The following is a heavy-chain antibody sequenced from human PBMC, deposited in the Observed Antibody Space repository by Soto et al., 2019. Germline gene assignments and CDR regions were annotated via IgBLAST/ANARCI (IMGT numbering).Heavy chain of an antibody. CDR2: ISAYNGNT. V-gene: IGHV1-18*01. CDR3: ARDSDAMIVPSYFDY. D-gene: IGHD3-22*01. Sequence: QVQLVQSGAEVKKPGASVKVSCKASGYTFTSYGISWVRQAPGQGLEWMGWISAYNGNTNYAQKLQGRVTMTTDTSTSKAYMDLRSLRSDVTAVYYCARDSDAMIVPSYFDYWGQGTLVTVSS. J-gene: IGHJ4*02. CDR1: GYTFTSYG.